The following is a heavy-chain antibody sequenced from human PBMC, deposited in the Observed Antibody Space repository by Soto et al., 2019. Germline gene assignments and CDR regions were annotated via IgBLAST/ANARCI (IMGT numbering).Heavy chain of an antibody. CDR1: GDSMTSGDYS. CDR2: IYRTGNT. V-gene: IGHV4-30-2*01. D-gene: IGHD2-2*01. Sequence: QLQLQESGSRLVKSSQTLSLTCTVSGDSMTSGDYSWSWIRQPPGKGLEWLGYIYRTGNTHYSPSIKSRVSISQDRSKNQFSLELTSVTAADPAVYYCARGDYQYSIDYWGQGTLVTVSS. J-gene: IGHJ4*02. CDR3: ARGDYQYSIDY.